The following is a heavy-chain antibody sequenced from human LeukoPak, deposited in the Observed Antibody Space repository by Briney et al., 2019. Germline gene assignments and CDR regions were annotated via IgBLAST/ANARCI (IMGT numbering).Heavy chain of an antibody. CDR3: AREVPENFNFDY. D-gene: IGHD2/OR15-2a*01. J-gene: IGHJ4*02. Sequence: ASVKVSCKASGYTFTSYYTHWVRQAPGQGLEWMGIIKPSGGSTLYAQKFQGRVTVTSDMSTSTVYVELSSLRSEDTAVYYCAREVPENFNFDYWGQGTLVTVSS. V-gene: IGHV1-46*01. CDR2: IKPSGGST. CDR1: GYTFTSYY.